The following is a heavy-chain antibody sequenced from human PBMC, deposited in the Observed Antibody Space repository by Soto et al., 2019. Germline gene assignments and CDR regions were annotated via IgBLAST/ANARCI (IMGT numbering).Heavy chain of an antibody. CDR3: VKSRLEGGFDY. D-gene: IGHD3-16*01. J-gene: IGHJ4*02. V-gene: IGHV3-23*01. Sequence: VQLLDSGGGLVQPGGSLRLSCAASGFTFNNYAMSWVRQAPGKGLEWVSAISASGGSTNYADSVKGRFTISRDNAENRVYLQMNSLRAEDTAGYYCVKSRLEGGFDYWGQGRMVTVSS. CDR2: ISASGGST. CDR1: GFTFNNYA.